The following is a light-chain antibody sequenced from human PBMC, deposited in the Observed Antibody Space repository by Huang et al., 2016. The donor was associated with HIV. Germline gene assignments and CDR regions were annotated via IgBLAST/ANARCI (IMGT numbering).Light chain of an antibody. CDR1: QSISSY. CDR2: AAS. CDR3: QQSYSNLS. Sequence: DIQMTQSPSSLSASVGDRVTITCRASQSISSYLNWYHQKPGKAPKLLIYAASSLQSGVPSRFGGSGSGTDFTLTISSLQPEDFATYYCQQSYSNLSFGGGTKVEIK. V-gene: IGKV1-39*01. J-gene: IGKJ4*01.